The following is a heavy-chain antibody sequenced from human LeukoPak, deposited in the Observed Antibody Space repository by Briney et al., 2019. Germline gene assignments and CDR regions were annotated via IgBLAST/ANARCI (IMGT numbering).Heavy chain of an antibody. CDR2: IYYSGST. V-gene: IGHV4-30-4*01. Sequence: SETLSLTCTVSGGSISSGDYYWSWIRQPPGKGLEWIGYIYYSGSTYYNPSLKSRVTISVDTSKNQFSLKLSSVTAADTAVYYCARGGTTVAGTFWFDPWGQGTLVTVSS. J-gene: IGHJ5*02. D-gene: IGHD6-19*01. CDR1: GGSISSGDYY. CDR3: ARGGTTVAGTFWFDP.